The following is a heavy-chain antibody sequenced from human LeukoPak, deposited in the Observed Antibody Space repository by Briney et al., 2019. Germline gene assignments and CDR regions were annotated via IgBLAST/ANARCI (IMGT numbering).Heavy chain of an antibody. V-gene: IGHV3-21*01. J-gene: IGHJ4*02. CDR1: GFTFSSYS. CDR2: ISSSSSYI. Sequence: GGSLRLSCAASGFTFSSYSMNWVRQAPGKGLEWVSSISSSSSYIYYADSVKGRFTISRDNAKNSLCLQMNSLRAEDTAVYYCARGPGITIFGVVTPPYYFDYWGQGTLVTVSS. D-gene: IGHD3-3*01. CDR3: ARGPGITIFGVVTPPYYFDY.